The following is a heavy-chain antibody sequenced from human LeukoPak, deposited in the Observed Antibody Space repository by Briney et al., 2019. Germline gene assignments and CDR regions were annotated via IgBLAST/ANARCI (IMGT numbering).Heavy chain of an antibody. Sequence: GGSLRLSCAASGFTFSSSSMSWVRQAPGKGLEWVSVISGSGGSTDYADSVKGRFTISRDNSKNTLYLQMNSVRAEDTAVYYCAKGSGWYVWGQGTLVTVSS. CDR3: AKGSGWYV. CDR2: ISGSGGST. J-gene: IGHJ4*02. V-gene: IGHV3-23*01. D-gene: IGHD6-19*01. CDR1: GFTFSSSS.